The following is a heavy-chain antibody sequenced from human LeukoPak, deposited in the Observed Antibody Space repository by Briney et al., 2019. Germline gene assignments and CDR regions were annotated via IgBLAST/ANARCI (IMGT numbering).Heavy chain of an antibody. CDR3: ARESDGYNT. CDR2: ITYDGGKK. Sequence: GRSLRLSCAASGFTFSSYAMHWVRQAPGKGLEWVAVITYDGGKKYYADPVKGRFTISRDNSKNTLYLQMNSQRAEDTAVYYCARESDGYNTWGQGTLVTVSS. V-gene: IGHV3-30-3*01. D-gene: IGHD5-24*01. CDR1: GFTFSSYA. J-gene: IGHJ5*02.